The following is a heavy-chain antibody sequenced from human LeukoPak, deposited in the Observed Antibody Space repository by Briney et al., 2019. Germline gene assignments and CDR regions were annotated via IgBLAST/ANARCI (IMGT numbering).Heavy chain of an antibody. Sequence: GGSLRLSCAASGFTFSSYAMSWVRQAPGKGLEWASAISGSGGSTYYADSAKGRFTISRDNSKNTLYLQMNSLRAEDTAVYYCAKDPLPDYDILTGYYYDYWGQGTLVTVSS. D-gene: IGHD3-9*01. V-gene: IGHV3-23*01. CDR3: AKDPLPDYDILTGYYYDY. CDR2: ISGSGGST. J-gene: IGHJ4*02. CDR1: GFTFSSYA.